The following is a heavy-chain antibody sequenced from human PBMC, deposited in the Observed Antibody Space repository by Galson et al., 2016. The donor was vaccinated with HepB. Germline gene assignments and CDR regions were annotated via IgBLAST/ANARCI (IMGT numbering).Heavy chain of an antibody. Sequence: SVKVSCKASGGTFSSYAISWVRQAPGQGLEWMGGIIPIFGTANYAQKFQGRVTMTADTSSNTAYMELRSLRSDDTAVYYCAKLRGRVWGIFPDAFEIWGQGTMVTVSS. CDR2: IIPIFGTA. CDR1: GGTFSSYA. V-gene: IGHV1-69*06. CDR3: AKLRGRVWGIFPDAFEI. D-gene: IGHD3-16*01. J-gene: IGHJ3*02.